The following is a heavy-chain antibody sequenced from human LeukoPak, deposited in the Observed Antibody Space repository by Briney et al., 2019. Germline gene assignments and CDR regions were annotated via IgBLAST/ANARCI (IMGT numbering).Heavy chain of an antibody. Sequence: SETLSLTCTVSGGSISSYYWSWIRQPPGKGLEWIGYIYYSGSTSYNPSLKSRVTISVDTSKNQFSLKLSSVTAADTAVYYCATRYSSSWDDAFDIWGQGTMVTVSS. CDR2: IYYSGST. CDR3: ATRYSSSWDDAFDI. V-gene: IGHV4-59*01. CDR1: GGSISSYY. J-gene: IGHJ3*02. D-gene: IGHD6-13*01.